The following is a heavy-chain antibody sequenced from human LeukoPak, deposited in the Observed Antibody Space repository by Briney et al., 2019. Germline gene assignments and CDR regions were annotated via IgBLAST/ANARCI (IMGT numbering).Heavy chain of an antibody. D-gene: IGHD2-2*01. CDR1: GFTFSSYA. V-gene: IGHV3-23*01. CDR2: ISGSGGGT. CDR3: AKPIGYCSSTSCYRGYYFDY. Sequence: GGSLRLSCAASGFTFSSYAMSWVRQAPGKGLEWVSAISGSGGGTYYADSVKGRFTISRDNSKNTLYLQMNSLRAEDTAVYYCAKPIGYCSSTSCYRGYYFDYWGQGTLVTVSS. J-gene: IGHJ4*02.